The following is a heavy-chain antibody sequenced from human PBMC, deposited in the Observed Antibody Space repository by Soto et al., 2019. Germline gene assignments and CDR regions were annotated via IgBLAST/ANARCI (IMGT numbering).Heavy chain of an antibody. CDR1: GFGFSDHY. D-gene: IGHD3-10*01. CDR2: ISGSGTTI. CDR3: AGDPYYYASDY. Sequence: QVQLVESGGGLVKPGGSLRLSCAACGFGFSDHYMTWIRQAPGKGLEWVSYISGSGTTIYYTDSVKGRFTVSRDNAKNSVYLQMNSLRAEDTAVYYCAGDPYYYASDYWGQGTLVTVSS. J-gene: IGHJ4*02. V-gene: IGHV3-11*01.